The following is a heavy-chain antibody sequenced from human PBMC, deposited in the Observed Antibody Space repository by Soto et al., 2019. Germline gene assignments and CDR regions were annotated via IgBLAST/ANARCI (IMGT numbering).Heavy chain of an antibody. J-gene: IGHJ4*02. Sequence: SEPLALPCSVSGASITGREFDWRWIPQTPGKGLEWIGYSSSSGSTYYNPSLKSRVTISVDTSKNQFSLRVSSVTAADTAVYYCARVTGSKGYFDYWGQGTLVTVSS. CDR1: GASITGREFD. CDR2: SSSSGST. CDR3: ARVTGSKGYFDY. D-gene: IGHD2-2*01. V-gene: IGHV4-30-4*01.